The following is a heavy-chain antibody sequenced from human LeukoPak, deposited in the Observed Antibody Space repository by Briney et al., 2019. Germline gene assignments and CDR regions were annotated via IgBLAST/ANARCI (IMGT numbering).Heavy chain of an antibody. CDR3: SRASSTSFYDF. V-gene: IGHV4-38-2*01. J-gene: IGHJ4*02. CDR1: GGSFSGYY. Sequence: PSETLSLTCAVYGGSFSGYYWGWIRQPPGKGLEWIATIYHTGGTYYNPSLKSRVTMSIDTSKNQFSLKLSSVTAADTALYYCSRASSTSFYDFWGQGTLVTVSS. D-gene: IGHD2/OR15-2a*01. CDR2: IYHTGGT.